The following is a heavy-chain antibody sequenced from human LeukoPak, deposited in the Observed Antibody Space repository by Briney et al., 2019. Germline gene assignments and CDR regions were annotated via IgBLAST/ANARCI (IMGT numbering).Heavy chain of an antibody. CDR3: ARENPYYYDSSGYYYAGY. J-gene: IGHJ4*02. V-gene: IGHV1-69*13. D-gene: IGHD3-22*01. CDR2: FIPIFGTA. Sequence: SVKVSCRASGGTFSSYAISWLRQSPGQGLEWMGGFIPIFGTANYAQKFQGRVTITADESTSTAYMELSSLRSEDMAVYYCARENPYYYDSSGYYYAGYWGQGTLVTVSS. CDR1: GGTFSSYA.